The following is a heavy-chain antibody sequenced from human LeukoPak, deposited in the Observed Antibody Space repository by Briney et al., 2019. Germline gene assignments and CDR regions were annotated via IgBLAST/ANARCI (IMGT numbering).Heavy chain of an antibody. V-gene: IGHV4-39*01. CDR1: GGSISSSSYY. Sequence: PSETLSLTCTVSGGSISSSSYYWGWIRQPPGKGLEWIGSIYYSGSTYYNPSLKSRVTISVDTSKNQFSLKLSSVTAAGTAVYYCARRRGGSSWYGDYYYYMDVWGKGTTVTVSS. CDR2: IYYSGST. J-gene: IGHJ6*03. D-gene: IGHD6-13*01. CDR3: ARRRGGSSWYGDYYYYMDV.